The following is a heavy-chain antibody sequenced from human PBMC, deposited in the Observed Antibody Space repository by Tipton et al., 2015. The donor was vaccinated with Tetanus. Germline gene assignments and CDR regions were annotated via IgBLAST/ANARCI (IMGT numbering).Heavy chain of an antibody. J-gene: IGHJ5*02. CDR2: IDPNSGGT. D-gene: IGHD6-6*01. CDR3: ARGRGLGPHEYFEH. V-gene: IGHV1-2*02. Sequence: QMQLVQSGAEVKKPGASVKVSCKASGYTFTGYYIYWVRQAPGQGLEWMGWIDPNSGGTVYAQKFQCRVAKTRDTSISTAYMERRGLRSGDTAVNYCARGRGLGPHEYFEHWGQGTLVTVSS. CDR1: GYTFTGYY.